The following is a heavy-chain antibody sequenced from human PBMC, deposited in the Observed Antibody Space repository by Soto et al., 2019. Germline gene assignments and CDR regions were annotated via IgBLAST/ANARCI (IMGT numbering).Heavy chain of an antibody. CDR3: ARGPSSSTPYYYYGMDV. Sequence: QVQLVQSGAEVKKPGASVKVSCKASGYTFTGYYMHWVRQAPGQGLEWMGWINPNSGGTNYAQKFQGWVTMTRDTSNCTAYMELSRLRSDDTAVYYCARGPSSSTPYYYYGMDVWGQGTTVTVSS. CDR1: GYTFTGYY. D-gene: IGHD6-6*01. J-gene: IGHJ6*02. CDR2: INPNSGGT. V-gene: IGHV1-2*04.